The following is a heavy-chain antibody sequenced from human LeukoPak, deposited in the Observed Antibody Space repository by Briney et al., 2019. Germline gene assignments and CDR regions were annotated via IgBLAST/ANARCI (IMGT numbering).Heavy chain of an antibody. CDR2: VIPIVGTT. J-gene: IGHJ6*02. CDR1: GGSFNMYV. V-gene: IGHV1-69*04. CDR3: ARGDDTYLVSYAFPHYFGLDV. Sequence: ASVKVSCESSGGSFNMYVISWVRQAPGQGLEWVGRVIPIVGTTNYAEKFRGRATITADRSTSTAYMELTGLTSEDTAVYYCARGDDTYLVSYAFPHYFGLDVWGQGTTVTVSS. D-gene: IGHD3-16*01.